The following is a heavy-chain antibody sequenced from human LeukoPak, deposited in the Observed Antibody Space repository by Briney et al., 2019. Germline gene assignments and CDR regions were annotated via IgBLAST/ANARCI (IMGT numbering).Heavy chain of an antibody. V-gene: IGHV1-2*02. CDR3: ARDQVELGDY. J-gene: IGHJ4*02. CDR2: INPNSGRT. Sequence: ASVKVSCKASGYTFTDYYLHWVRQAPGQGLEWMGWINPNSGRTNYAQKFQGRVTMTRDTFISTAYMELSRLRSDDTAVYYCARDQVELGDYWGQGTLVAVSS. D-gene: IGHD3-10*01. CDR1: GYTFTDYY.